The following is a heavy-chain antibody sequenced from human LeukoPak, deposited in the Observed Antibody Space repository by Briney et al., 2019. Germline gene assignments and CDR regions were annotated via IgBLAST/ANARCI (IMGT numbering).Heavy chain of an antibody. D-gene: IGHD3-22*01. J-gene: IGHJ3*02. CDR3: AKDPIGYYYDSSGSLADAFDI. V-gene: IGHV3-23*01. Sequence: GGSLRLSCAASGFTFSSYAMSWVRQAPGKGPEWVSAISGSGGSTYYADSVKGRFTISRDNSKNTLYLQMNSLRAEDTAVYYCAKDPIGYYYDSSGSLADAFDIWGQGTMVTVSS. CDR2: ISGSGGST. CDR1: GFTFSSYA.